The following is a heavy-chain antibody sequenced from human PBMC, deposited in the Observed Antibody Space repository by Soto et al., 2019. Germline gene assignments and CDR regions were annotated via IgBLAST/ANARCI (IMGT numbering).Heavy chain of an antibody. V-gene: IGHV4-39*07. CDR1: GGSITSGTFY. CDR2: IYYSGST. Sequence: SETLSLTCTVSGGSITSGTFYWGWIRQPPGKGLEWIANIYYSGSTKYNPSLKSRVTISVDKSKNQFSLKLSSVTAADTAVYYCARVPSPWGQGTPVTVSS. J-gene: IGHJ5*02. CDR3: ARVPSP.